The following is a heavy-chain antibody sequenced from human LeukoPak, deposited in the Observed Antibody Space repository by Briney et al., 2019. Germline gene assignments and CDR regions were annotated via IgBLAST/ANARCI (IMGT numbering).Heavy chain of an antibody. Sequence: GGSLRLSCAASGFTFSTYGISWVRQAPGKGLEWVSAISGSGGSTYYVESVKGRFTISRDNSKNTLYLQMNSLRAEDTAVYYCAKVGLYSGSYYFDYWGQGTLVTVSS. CDR1: GFTFSTYG. CDR3: AKVGLYSGSYYFDY. CDR2: ISGSGGST. J-gene: IGHJ4*02. V-gene: IGHV3-23*01. D-gene: IGHD1-26*01.